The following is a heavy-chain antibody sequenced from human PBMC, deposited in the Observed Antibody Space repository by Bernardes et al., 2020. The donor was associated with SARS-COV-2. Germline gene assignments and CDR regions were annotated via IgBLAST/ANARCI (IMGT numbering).Heavy chain of an antibody. CDR3: AKSDYGGFDY. CDR1: REPILNPTCY. V-gene: IGHV4-39*01. CDR2: SYYRGIN. Sequence: AETLTHTCTVPREPILNPTCYWGTLVEQGGRGLEWIGSSYYRGINYYNPSLKSRVTISVDTSKNQFSLKLSSVTAADTAVYYCAKSDYGGFDYWGQGTLVTVSS. J-gene: IGHJ4*02. D-gene: IGHD4-17*01.